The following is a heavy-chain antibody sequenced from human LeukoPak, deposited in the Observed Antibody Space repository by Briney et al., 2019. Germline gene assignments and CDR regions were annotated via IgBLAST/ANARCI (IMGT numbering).Heavy chain of an antibody. J-gene: IGHJ5*02. CDR1: GYTFTSYG. CDR3: ARDREPITSFDP. D-gene: IGHD5-24*01. V-gene: IGHV1-18*04. CDR2: ISAYNGNT. Sequence: ASVKVSCKASGYTFTSYGISWVRQAPGQGLEWMGWISAYNGNTNYAQKFQGRVTMTRDTSTGTVYMELSSLRSEDTAVYYCARDREPITSFDPWGQGTLVTVSS.